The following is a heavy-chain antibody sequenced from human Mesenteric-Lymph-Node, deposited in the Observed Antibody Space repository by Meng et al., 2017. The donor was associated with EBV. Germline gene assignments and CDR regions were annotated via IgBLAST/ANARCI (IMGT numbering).Heavy chain of an antibody. V-gene: IGHV1-18*01. CDR1: GYIFTSYG. CDR3: ARRLNYETSAYNYYFDY. Sequence: QGLLVQSGAEVRKPGASVKVSCQASGYIFTSYGINWVRQAPGQGLEWMGWISVYNGDTNYAQKLQGRVSMTIDPSTNTAYMELRSLRSDDTAVYYCARRLNYETSAYNYYFDYWSQGTLVTVSS. CDR2: ISVYNGDT. J-gene: IGHJ4*02. D-gene: IGHD3-22*01.